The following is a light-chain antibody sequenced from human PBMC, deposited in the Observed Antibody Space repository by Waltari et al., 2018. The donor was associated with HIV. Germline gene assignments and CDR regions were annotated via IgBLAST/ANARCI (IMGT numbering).Light chain of an antibody. CDR2: DDS. V-gene: IGLV3-21*01. Sequence: SSALIQSPSVSVAPGRTARITCGGHNIGSKRVNWDQHTTGQAPSLVIYDDSDRPSGVPGRFSGSSSWNTATLTIRSVEAGDEADYYCQVWDKSLYQVVFGGGTKVTVL. CDR3: QVWDKSLYQVV. CDR1: NIGSKR. J-gene: IGLJ2*01.